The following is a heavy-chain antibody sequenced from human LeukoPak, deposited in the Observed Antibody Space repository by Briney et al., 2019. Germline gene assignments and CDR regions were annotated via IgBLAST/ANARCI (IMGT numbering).Heavy chain of an antibody. CDR1: GGTFNSYA. D-gene: IGHD3-10*01. CDR3: ARSETYYYGSGSRWYFDY. Sequence: GASVKVSCKASGGTFNSYAISWVRQAPGQGLEWMGGIIPIFGTADYAQKLQGRGTITADESTSTAYMELSSLRSEDTAVYYCARSETYYYGSGSRWYFDYWGQGTLVTVSS. J-gene: IGHJ4*02. CDR2: IIPIFGTA. V-gene: IGHV1-69*13.